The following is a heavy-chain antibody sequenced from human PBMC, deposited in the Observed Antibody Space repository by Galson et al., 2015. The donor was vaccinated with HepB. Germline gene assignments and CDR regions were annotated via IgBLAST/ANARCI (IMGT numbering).Heavy chain of an antibody. CDR3: AKDRVVVAGTPELDY. D-gene: IGHD6-19*01. CDR2: ISYDGSNK. CDR1: GFTFSSYG. Sequence: SLRLSCAASGFTFSSYGMHWVRQAPGKGLEWVAVISYDGSNKYYADSVKGRFTISRDNSKNTLYLQMNSLRAEDTAVYYCAKDRVVVAGTPELDYWGQGTLVTVSS. J-gene: IGHJ4*02. V-gene: IGHV3-30*18.